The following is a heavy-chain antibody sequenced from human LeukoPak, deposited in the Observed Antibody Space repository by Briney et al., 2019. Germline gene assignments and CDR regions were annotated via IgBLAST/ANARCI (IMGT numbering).Heavy chain of an antibody. D-gene: IGHD3-3*01. CDR2: IYPGDSET. CDR1: GDTFSTYW. CDR3: ARLSARLLDH. V-gene: IGHV5-51*01. J-gene: IGHJ4*02. Sequence: GESLKISCKGSGDTFSTYWIGWVRQLPGKGLEWMGIIYPGDSETRYSPSFQGQVTMSVDESSSTAYLQWASLKASDTATYFCARLSARLLDHWGQGTRVTVSS.